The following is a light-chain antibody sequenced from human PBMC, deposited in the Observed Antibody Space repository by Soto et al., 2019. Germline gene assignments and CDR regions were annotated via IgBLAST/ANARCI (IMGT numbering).Light chain of an antibody. Sequence: DIQMTQSPSSLSASLGDKVTLTCRASEDIAHYLAWYQQKPGKAPRVLLHHTSILQSGVPSRFSGSGNGTDFNVTITSLQPEDVATYYCQQSYTRTFGQGTKVDIK. CDR2: HTS. J-gene: IGKJ1*01. CDR3: QQSYTRT. V-gene: IGKV1-27*01. CDR1: EDIAHY.